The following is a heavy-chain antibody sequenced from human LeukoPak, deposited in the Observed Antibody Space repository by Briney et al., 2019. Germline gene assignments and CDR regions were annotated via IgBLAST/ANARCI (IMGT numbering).Heavy chain of an antibody. CDR3: ARDYNKEIVVVPAASNTYYFDY. J-gene: IGHJ4*02. CDR2: ISSSSSYI. V-gene: IGHV3-21*01. Sequence: PGGSLRLSCAASGFTFSSYSMNWVRQAPGKGLEWVSSISSSSSYIYYADSVKGRFTISRDNAKNSLYLQMNSLRAEDTAVYYCARDYNKEIVVVPAASNTYYFDYWGQGTLVTVSS. CDR1: GFTFSSYS. D-gene: IGHD2-2*01.